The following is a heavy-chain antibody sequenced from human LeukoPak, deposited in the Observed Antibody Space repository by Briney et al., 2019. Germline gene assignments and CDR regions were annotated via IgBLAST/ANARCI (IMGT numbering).Heavy chain of an antibody. V-gene: IGHV6-1*01. Sequence: SETLSLTCDISGDSVSSITAAWNWIRQSPSRGLEWLGRTYYRSKWYNEYGVSVKSRVNISPNTSKNQFSLQLNSVTPDDTAVYYCARDESTSVAGKTQARFDSWGQGTLVTVSS. CDR2: TYYRSKWYN. CDR1: GDSVSSITAA. D-gene: IGHD6-19*01. J-gene: IGHJ4*02. CDR3: ARDESTSVAGKTQARFDS.